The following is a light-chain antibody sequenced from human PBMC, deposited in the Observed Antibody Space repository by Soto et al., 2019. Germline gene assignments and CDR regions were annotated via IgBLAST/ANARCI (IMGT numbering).Light chain of an antibody. CDR1: QSINSD. CDR3: QQYNNWPVP. V-gene: IGKV3D-15*01. Sequence: EIVMTQSPATLSVSPGETTRLSCSASQSINSDVAWYQQKVGQTPRLLIHRASTRDTGIAARFSGSGSGTEFTLTISGLPSEDFATYYCQQYNNWPVPFGGGTKVDIK. CDR2: RAS. J-gene: IGKJ4*01.